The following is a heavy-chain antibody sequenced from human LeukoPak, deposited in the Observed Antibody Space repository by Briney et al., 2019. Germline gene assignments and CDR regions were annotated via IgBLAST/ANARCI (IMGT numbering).Heavy chain of an antibody. J-gene: IGHJ3*01. CDR3: ARLLVYNRNPRAFDV. D-gene: IGHD1-14*01. Sequence: SETLSLTCAVSGDSINSGNWWSWVRPPPGKGLEWIGEIAHTGSTKYNASLKSRVSISIDFSKNQFSLRLNSVTAADTGVYYCARLLVYNRNPRAFDVWGQGTSVTVS. CDR2: IAHTGST. CDR1: GDSINSGNW. V-gene: IGHV4-4*02.